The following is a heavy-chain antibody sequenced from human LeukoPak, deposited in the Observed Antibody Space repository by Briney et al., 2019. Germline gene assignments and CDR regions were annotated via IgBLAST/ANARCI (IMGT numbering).Heavy chain of an antibody. D-gene: IGHD6-19*01. CDR2: IYYSGST. J-gene: IGHJ3*02. CDR3: ARFIAVLGHDAFDI. V-gene: IGHV4-39*01. Sequence: SETLSLTCTVSGDSISSSNYYWGWIRQPPGKGLEWIGNIYYSGSTYYNPSLKSRITLSGDTSKNQFSLKLSSVTAADTAVYYCARFIAVLGHDAFDIWGQGTMVTVSS. CDR1: GDSISSSNYY.